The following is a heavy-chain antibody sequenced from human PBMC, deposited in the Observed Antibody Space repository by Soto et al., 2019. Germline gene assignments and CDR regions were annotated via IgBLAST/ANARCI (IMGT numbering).Heavy chain of an antibody. V-gene: IGHV4-30-2*01. CDR2: IYHSGST. CDR1: GGSISSGGYS. J-gene: IGHJ4*02. CDR3: ARGRGYCSGGSCFVFDY. D-gene: IGHD2-15*01. Sequence: QLQLQESGSGLVKPSQTLSLTCAVSGGSISSGGYSWSWIRQPPGKGLEWIGYIYHSGSTYYNPSLKSRVTISVDRSKNQFSLKLSSVTAADTAVYYCARGRGYCSGGSCFVFDYWGQGTLVTVSS.